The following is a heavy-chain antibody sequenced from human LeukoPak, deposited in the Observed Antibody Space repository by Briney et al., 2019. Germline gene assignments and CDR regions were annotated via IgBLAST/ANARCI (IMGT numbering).Heavy chain of an antibody. CDR1: GASLGGYY. CDR3: ARRVVPAAIGY. Sequence: SETLSLTCAVYGASLGGYYWNWIRQPPGKGLEWIGEINHSGSTTNYNPSLKSRVTISVDSSKNQFSLKLNSVTAADTAVYYCARRVVPAAIGYWGQGSLVTVSS. CDR2: INHSGSTT. J-gene: IGHJ4*02. V-gene: IGHV4-34*01. D-gene: IGHD2-2*02.